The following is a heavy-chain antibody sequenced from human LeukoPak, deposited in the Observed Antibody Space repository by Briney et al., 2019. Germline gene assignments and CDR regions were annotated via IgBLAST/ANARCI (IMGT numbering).Heavy chain of an antibody. J-gene: IGHJ4*02. D-gene: IGHD6-19*01. V-gene: IGHV3-7*01. CDR1: GFTFSSYW. CDR2: IKQDGSEK. Sequence: GGSLRLSCAASGFTFSSYWMSWVRQVPGKGLEWVANIKQDGSEKYYVDSVKGRFTISRDNAKNSLYLQMNSLRAEDTAVYYCARSPSYSSGWLFDYWGQGTLVTVSP. CDR3: ARSPSYSSGWLFDY.